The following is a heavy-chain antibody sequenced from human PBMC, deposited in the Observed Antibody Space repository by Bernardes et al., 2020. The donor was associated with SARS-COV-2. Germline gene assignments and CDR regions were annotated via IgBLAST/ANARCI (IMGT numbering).Heavy chain of an antibody. J-gene: IGHJ3*01. V-gene: IGHV3-43*01. D-gene: IGHD3-3*01. CDR2: VSWDGSTT. Sequence: GGSLRAYCAASGFTFEDYTMHWVRQVPGKGLEWVSLVSWDGSTTNYADSVKGRFIISRDSSRNTVHLQMDSLRKEDTALYYCATERQSLTVFGVGHDAFDFWGQGTMVTVSS. CDR3: ATERQSLTVFGVGHDAFDF. CDR1: GFTFEDYT.